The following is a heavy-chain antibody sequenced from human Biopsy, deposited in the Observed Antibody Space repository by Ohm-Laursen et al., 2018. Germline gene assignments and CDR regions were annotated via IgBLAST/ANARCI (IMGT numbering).Heavy chain of an antibody. CDR1: GFYFSNYA. J-gene: IGHJ4*02. CDR3: AKCMTGGSNYYFHH. D-gene: IGHD2-8*01. V-gene: IGHV3-33*06. Sequence: SLRLSCTASGFYFSNYAMSWVRQAPGKGLEWVAAIWYDGSNKNYADSVKGRFTISRDNSKNTLYLQMNSLRGEDTAAYYCAKCMTGGSNYYFHHCGQGTLVTVSS. CDR2: IWYDGSNK.